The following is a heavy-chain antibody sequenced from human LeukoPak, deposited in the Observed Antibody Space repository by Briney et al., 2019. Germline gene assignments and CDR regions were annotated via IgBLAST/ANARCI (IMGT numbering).Heavy chain of an antibody. D-gene: IGHD4-17*01. CDR3: AKGGDYGDYFDY. V-gene: IGHV3-23*01. Sequence: GGSLRLSCAASGFTFSSYAMSWVRQAPGKGLESVSIISGTGGSTYYADSVKGRFTLPRDNSKHTLYLQMNSLRADDTAVYYCAKGGDYGDYFDYWGQGTLVTVSS. J-gene: IGHJ4*02. CDR2: ISGTGGST. CDR1: GFTFSSYA.